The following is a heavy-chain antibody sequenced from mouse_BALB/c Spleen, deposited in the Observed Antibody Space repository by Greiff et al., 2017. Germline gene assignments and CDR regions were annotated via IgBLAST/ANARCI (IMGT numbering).Heavy chain of an antibody. CDR1: GYTFSSSC. CDR3: ARLSYERAWFAY. CDR2: ILPGSGST. V-gene: IGHV1-9*01. J-gene: IGHJ3*01. D-gene: IGHD2-12*01. Sequence: VHLNQSGSELMKPGASVKLSCKSTGYTFSSSCIEWVKQRPGHFLEWIGEILPGSGSTNYNDKFKGKATVTADQSSNTANMQLSSMTSEDSAVYYCARLSYERAWFAYWGQGTMV.